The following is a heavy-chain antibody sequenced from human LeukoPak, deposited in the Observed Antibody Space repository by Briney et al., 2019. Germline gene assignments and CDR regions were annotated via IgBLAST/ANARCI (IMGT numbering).Heavy chain of an antibody. Sequence: SVKVSCRASGGTFSSYAISWVRQAPGQGLEWMGRIIPIFGTANYAQKFQGRVTITTDESTSTAYMELSSLRSEDKAVHYCARDRDTVVVTAFYYFDYSGQGTLVTVSS. J-gene: IGHJ4*02. D-gene: IGHD2-21*02. V-gene: IGHV1-69*05. CDR1: GGTFSSYA. CDR3: ARDRDTVVVTAFYYFDY. CDR2: IIPIFGTA.